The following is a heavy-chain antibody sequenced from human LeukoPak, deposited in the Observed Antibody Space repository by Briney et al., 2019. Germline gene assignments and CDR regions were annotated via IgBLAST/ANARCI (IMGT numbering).Heavy chain of an antibody. D-gene: IGHD2-2*01. J-gene: IGHJ5*02. V-gene: IGHV4-34*01. CDR2: INHSGST. CDR3: ARGHTMGYCSSTSCLNWFDP. CDR1: GGSFSGYY. Sequence: SETLSLTCAVYGGSFSGYYWSWIRQPPGKGLEWIGEINHSGSTNYNPPLKSRVTISVDTSKNQFSLKLSSVTAADTAVYYCARGHTMGYCSSTSCLNWFDPWGQGTLVTVSS.